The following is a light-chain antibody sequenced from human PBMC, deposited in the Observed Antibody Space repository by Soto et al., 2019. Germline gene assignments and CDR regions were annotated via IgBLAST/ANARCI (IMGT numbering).Light chain of an antibody. V-gene: IGLV1-40*01. Sequence: QSVLTQPPSVSGAPGQRVTISCTGSSSNIGAGYDVHWYQQLPGTAPKLLIHGNSNRPSGVPDRFSGSKSGTSASLAITGLQAEDEADYYCQSYDSSLSALFGGGTKVTVL. CDR2: GNS. J-gene: IGLJ3*02. CDR1: SSNIGAGYD. CDR3: QSYDSSLSAL.